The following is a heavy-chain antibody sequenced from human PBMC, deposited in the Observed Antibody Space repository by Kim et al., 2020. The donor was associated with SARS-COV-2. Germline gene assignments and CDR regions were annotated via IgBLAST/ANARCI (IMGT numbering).Heavy chain of an antibody. V-gene: IGHV3-30*18. Sequence: GGSLRLSCAASGFTFSSYGMHWVRQAPGKGLEWVAVISYDGSNKYYADSVKGRFTISRDNSKNTLYLQMNSLRAEDTAVYYCAKGRVATTLHDYYYGMDVWGQGTTVTVSS. CDR2: ISYDGSNK. CDR3: AKGRVATTLHDYYYGMDV. J-gene: IGHJ6*02. CDR1: GFTFSSYG. D-gene: IGHD5-12*01.